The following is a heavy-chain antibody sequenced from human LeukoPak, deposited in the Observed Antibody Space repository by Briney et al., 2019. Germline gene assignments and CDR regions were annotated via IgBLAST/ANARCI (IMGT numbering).Heavy chain of an antibody. CDR2: INPNSGGT. CDR1: GYTFTGYY. Sequence: ASVKVSCKASGYTFTGYYMHWVRQAPGQGLEWMGRINPNSGGTNYAQKFQGRVTMTRDTSISTAYMELSRLRSDDTAVYYCARDPGDNSRFMDVWGKGTTVTVSS. D-gene: IGHD2/OR15-2a*01. CDR3: ARDPGDNSRFMDV. J-gene: IGHJ6*03. V-gene: IGHV1-2*06.